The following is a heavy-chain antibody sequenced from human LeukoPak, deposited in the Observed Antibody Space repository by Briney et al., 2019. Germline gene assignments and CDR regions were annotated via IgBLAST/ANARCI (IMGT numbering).Heavy chain of an antibody. Sequence: GGSLRLSCAASGFTFSSYAMSWVRQVPGKGLEWVSSISGSGGGTYYTDSVKGRFTISRDNSKNTLFLQMNSPRADDTAVYYCAGTGSYLDYWGQGTLVTVSS. CDR3: AGTGSYLDY. D-gene: IGHD3-10*01. V-gene: IGHV3-23*01. CDR2: ISGSGGGT. CDR1: GFTFSSYA. J-gene: IGHJ4*02.